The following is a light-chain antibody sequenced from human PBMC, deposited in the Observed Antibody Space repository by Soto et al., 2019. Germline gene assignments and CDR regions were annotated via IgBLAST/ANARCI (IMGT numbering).Light chain of an antibody. J-gene: IGKJ2*02. Sequence: DIQMTQSPYFLSASVGDRVTITCRARQSISRYLNWYQQKAGKAPQLLIYDASSLYSGVPSRFSGSGSGTDFTLTVSSLQPEDFATYYCQQSHSAPRTFGQGTKVEIK. CDR2: DAS. CDR3: QQSHSAPRT. CDR1: QSISRY. V-gene: IGKV1-39*01.